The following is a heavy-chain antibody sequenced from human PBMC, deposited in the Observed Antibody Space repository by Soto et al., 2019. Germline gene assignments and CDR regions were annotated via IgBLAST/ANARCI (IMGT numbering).Heavy chain of an antibody. CDR1: GFTFSRHG. CDR2: IWYDGTIK. CDR3: ARDTPGGYLYFGL. D-gene: IGHD3-16*01. J-gene: IGHJ2*01. V-gene: IGHV3-33*01. Sequence: QVKLVESGGGVVQSGRSLRLSCAASGFTFSRHGMHWVRQAPGKGLEWVALIWYDGTIKYYGDSVKGRFTISRDNSTNTLYLQMNSLRAEDTAVYYCARDTPGGYLYFGLWGRGALVTVSS.